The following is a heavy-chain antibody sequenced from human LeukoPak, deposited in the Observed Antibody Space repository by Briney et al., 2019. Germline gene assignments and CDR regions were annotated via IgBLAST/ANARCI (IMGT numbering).Heavy chain of an antibody. Sequence: GGSLRVPCVASGFTFRSYAMTWVRQVPGKGLKWVSAISSSGAGKYYADSAKGRFPISRDNSKNTLYLQANSLRAEDTTVYYCANGDYWGQGTLVTVSS. CDR2: ISSSGAGK. V-gene: IGHV3-23*01. CDR1: GFTFRSYA. J-gene: IGHJ4*02. CDR3: ANGDY.